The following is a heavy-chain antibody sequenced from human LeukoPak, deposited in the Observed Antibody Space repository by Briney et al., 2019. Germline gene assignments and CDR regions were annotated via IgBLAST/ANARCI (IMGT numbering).Heavy chain of an antibody. CDR3: ATARISGWHCYYGMDV. J-gene: IGHJ6*02. CDR2: FDPEDGET. V-gene: IGHV1-24*01. CDR1: GYTLTELS. D-gene: IGHD6-19*01. Sequence: GASVKVSCKVSGYTLTELSMHWVRQAPGKGLEWMGDFDPEDGETIYAQKFQGRVTMTEDTSTDTAYMELSSLRSEDTAVYYCATARISGWHCYYGMDVWGQGTTVTVSS.